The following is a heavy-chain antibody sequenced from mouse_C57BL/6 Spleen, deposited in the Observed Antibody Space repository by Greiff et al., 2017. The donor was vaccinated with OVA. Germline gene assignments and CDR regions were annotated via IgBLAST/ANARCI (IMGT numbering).Heavy chain of an antibody. J-gene: IGHJ4*01. CDR2: INPNNGGT. CDR3: ARGEHDYDVRHYAMDY. CDR1: GYTFTDYY. D-gene: IGHD2-4*01. V-gene: IGHV1-26*01. Sequence: EVQLQQSGPELVKPGASVKISCKASGYTFTDYYMNWVKQSHGKSLEWIGDINPNNGGTSYNQKFKGKATLTVDKSSSTAYMELRSLTSEDSAVYYCARGEHDYDVRHYAMDYWGQGTSVTVSS.